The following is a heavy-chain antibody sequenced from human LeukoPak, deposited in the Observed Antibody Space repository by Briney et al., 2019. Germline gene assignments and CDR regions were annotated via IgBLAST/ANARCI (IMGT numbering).Heavy chain of an antibody. J-gene: IGHJ4*02. CDR2: ITDNGDDT. Sequence: GGSLRLSCATSGFTFSHYAMSWVGQAPGKGLEWDSAITDNGDDTNYADSVKGRFTISRDNSKSTLDLQMNSLRADDTAVYYCAKDVRVLGYDSSWQFDYWGQGALVTVSS. CDR1: GFTFSHYA. D-gene: IGHD6-13*01. V-gene: IGHV3-23*01. CDR3: AKDVRVLGYDSSWQFDY.